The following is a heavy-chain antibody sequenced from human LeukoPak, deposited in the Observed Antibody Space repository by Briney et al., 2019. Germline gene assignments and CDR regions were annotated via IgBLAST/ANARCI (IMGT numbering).Heavy chain of an antibody. D-gene: IGHD5-12*01. CDR1: GFTLSDHY. CDR3: ARGGAYEAFDY. J-gene: IGHJ4*02. Sequence: QPGGSLRLSCAASGFTLSDHYMDWVRQAPGKGLEWVGRTRNKAKSYTTEYAASVKGRFTISRDDSKTSLHLQMNSLKTEDTAVYYCARGGAYEAFDYWGQGTLVTVSS. V-gene: IGHV3-72*01. CDR2: TRNKAKSYTT.